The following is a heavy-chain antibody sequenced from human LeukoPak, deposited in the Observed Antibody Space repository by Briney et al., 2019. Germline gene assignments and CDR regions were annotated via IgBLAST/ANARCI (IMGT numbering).Heavy chain of an antibody. V-gene: IGHV3-30-3*01. CDR2: ISYDGSNK. D-gene: IGHD6-13*01. Sequence: GGSLRLSCAASGFTFSSYWMSWVRQAPGKGLEWVAVISYDGSNKYYADSVKGRFTISRDNSKNTLYLQMNSLRAEDTAVYYCARDRGSSSWDYWGQGTLVTVSS. CDR3: ARDRGSSSWDY. J-gene: IGHJ4*02. CDR1: GFTFSSYW.